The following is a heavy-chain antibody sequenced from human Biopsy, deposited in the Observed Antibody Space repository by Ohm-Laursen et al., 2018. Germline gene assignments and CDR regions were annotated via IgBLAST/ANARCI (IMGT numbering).Heavy chain of an antibody. D-gene: IGHD4-17*01. CDR2: ISYTGST. CDR1: DGSFSGYY. Sequence: SETLSLTWAVYDGSFSGYYWSWLRQPPGKGLEWIGSISYTGSTHDNPSLTSRVTISVDTSKNQFSLKLYSLTAADTAVYYCARHGVYGDLRMDYWGQGTPATVSS. V-gene: IGHV4-34*01. J-gene: IGHJ4*02. CDR3: ARHGVYGDLRMDY.